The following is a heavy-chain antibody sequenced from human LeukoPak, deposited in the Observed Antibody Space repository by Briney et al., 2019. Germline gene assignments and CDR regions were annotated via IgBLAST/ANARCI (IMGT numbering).Heavy chain of an antibody. CDR3: ARKYGDYAWLDY. D-gene: IGHD4-17*01. V-gene: IGHV3-48*03. CDR2: ISRSGGTV. Sequence: TGGSLRLSCAASGFTFSHYEMNWVRQAPGKGLEWVSYISRSGGTVYYADSVKGRFTISRDNAKNSLYLQMNSLRAEDTAVYYCARKYGDYAWLDYWGQGTLVTVSS. CDR1: GFTFSHYE. J-gene: IGHJ4*02.